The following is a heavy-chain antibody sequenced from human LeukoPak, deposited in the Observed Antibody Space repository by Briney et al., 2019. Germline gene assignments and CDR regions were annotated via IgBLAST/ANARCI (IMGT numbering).Heavy chain of an antibody. CDR2: IPYDGSDK. D-gene: IGHD4-17*01. V-gene: IGHV3-30*19. Sequence: GGSLRLSCAASGFTFSAFGMHWVRQAPGKGLEWVTFIPYDGSDKYYADSVKGRFTISRDNAKNSVYLQMNSLRAEDTAVYYCARVLGDYVLGGFHYWGQGTLVTVSS. J-gene: IGHJ4*02. CDR3: ARVLGDYVLGGFHY. CDR1: GFTFSAFG.